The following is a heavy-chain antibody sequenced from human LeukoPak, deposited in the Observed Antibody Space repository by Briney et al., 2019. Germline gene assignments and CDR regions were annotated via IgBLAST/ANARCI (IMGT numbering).Heavy chain of an antibody. CDR2: INTDGSNT. J-gene: IGHJ4*02. Sequence: PGGSLRLSCVASGFSFTTHAMGWVRQAPGKGLVWVSRINTDGSNTIYADSVKGRFTISRDNAKNTLYLQMNSLRPEDTAVYYCARGIYWGAAGPYFDYWGQGTLVTVSS. V-gene: IGHV3-74*01. CDR1: GFSFTTHA. CDR3: ARGIYWGAAGPYFDY. D-gene: IGHD6-13*01.